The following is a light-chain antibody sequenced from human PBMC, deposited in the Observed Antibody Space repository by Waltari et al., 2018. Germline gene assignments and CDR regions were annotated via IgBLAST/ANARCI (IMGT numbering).Light chain of an antibody. CDR1: GSDIGAFNY. CDR3: TSFTRAKTWV. J-gene: IGLJ3*02. Sequence: QSALTQPASVSGSPRQSITISCTGTGSDIGAFNYVSWYQQHSGKAPSLRIFGVSDRPSGISNRFSGSKSGNTASLTISGLQAEDEADYYCTSFTRAKTWVFGGGTKVTVL. CDR2: GVS. V-gene: IGLV2-14*01.